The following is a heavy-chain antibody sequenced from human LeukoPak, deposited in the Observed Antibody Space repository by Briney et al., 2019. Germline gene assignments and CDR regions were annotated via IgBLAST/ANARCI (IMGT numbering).Heavy chain of an antibody. V-gene: IGHV5-51*01. CDR1: GYSFTSYW. Sequence: GESLKISCKGSGYSFTSYWIGWVRRMPGKGLEWMGIIYPGDSDTRYSPSFQGQVTISADKSISTAYLRWSSLKASDTPMYYSARPHDVDTAMVYYFDYWGQGTLVTVSS. J-gene: IGHJ4*02. D-gene: IGHD5-18*01. CDR3: ARPHDVDTAMVYYFDY. CDR2: IYPGDSDT.